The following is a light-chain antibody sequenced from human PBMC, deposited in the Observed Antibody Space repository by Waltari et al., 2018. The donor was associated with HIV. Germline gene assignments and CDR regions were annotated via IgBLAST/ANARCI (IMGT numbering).Light chain of an antibody. CDR1: QDISSN. V-gene: IGKV1-39*01. CDR3: QQSYNAPYT. J-gene: IGKJ2*01. CDR2: GAT. Sequence: IRMTQSPSSRSASVGDRVLIPCRSSQDISSNLNWYQKTAGKAPKLLIYGATNLQSGVPTRCSASGSGTAFTLAINGLQPEDFATYFCQQSYNAPYTFGQGTK.